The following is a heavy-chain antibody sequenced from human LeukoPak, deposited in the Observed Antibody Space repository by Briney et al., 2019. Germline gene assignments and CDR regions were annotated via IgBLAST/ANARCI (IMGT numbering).Heavy chain of an antibody. CDR1: GGSISSGGYS. CDR3: ARGPYDILTGYPYFDY. Sequence: KSSETLSLTCAVSGGSISSGGYSWSWIRQPPGKGLEWIGYIYRSGSIYYNPSLKSRVTISVDRSKNQFSLKLSSVTAADTAVYYCARGPYDILTGYPYFDYWGQGTQVTVSS. CDR2: IYRSGSI. V-gene: IGHV4-30-2*01. D-gene: IGHD3-9*01. J-gene: IGHJ4*02.